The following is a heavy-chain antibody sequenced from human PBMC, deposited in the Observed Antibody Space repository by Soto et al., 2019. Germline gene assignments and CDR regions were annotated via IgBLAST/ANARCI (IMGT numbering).Heavy chain of an antibody. CDR3: AKLYWNPRYFDY. J-gene: IGHJ4*02. Sequence: GGSLRLSCAASGFTFTNVAMTWVRQAPGKGLEWVSTITDSGGSTDYADSVKGRFTISRDSSKSTLYLQMNNLRADDTAVYYCAKLYWNPRYFDYWGQGARVTVSS. V-gene: IGHV3-23*01. D-gene: IGHD1-1*01. CDR2: ITDSGGST. CDR1: GFTFTNVA.